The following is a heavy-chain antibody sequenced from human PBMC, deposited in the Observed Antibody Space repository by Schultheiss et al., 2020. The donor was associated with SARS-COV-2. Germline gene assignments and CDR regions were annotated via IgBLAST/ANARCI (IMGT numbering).Heavy chain of an antibody. J-gene: IGHJ6*02. V-gene: IGHV4-4*02. Sequence: SETLSLTCAVSGGSISSSNWWSWVRQPPGKGLEWIGEIYHSGSTNYNPSLKSRVTISVDKSKNQFSLKLSSVTAADTAVYYCARGSGWYRDYYYGMDVWGQGITVTVSS. D-gene: IGHD6-19*01. CDR2: IYHSGST. CDR1: GGSISSSNW. CDR3: ARGSGWYRDYYYGMDV.